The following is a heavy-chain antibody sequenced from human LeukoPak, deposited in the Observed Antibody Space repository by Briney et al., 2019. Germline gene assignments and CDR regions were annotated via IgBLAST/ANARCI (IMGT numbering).Heavy chain of an antibody. CDR2: IKQDGSEK. Sequence: PGGSLRLSCAASGFTFSSYWMSWVRQAPGKGLEWVANIKQDGSEKYYVDSVKGRFTISRNNAKNSLYLQMNSLRAEDTAVYYCAREVATHRGNSKAYYYYYYMDVWGKGTTVTVSS. CDR1: GFTFSSYW. D-gene: IGHD2/OR15-2a*01. CDR3: AREVATHRGNSKAYYYYYYMDV. V-gene: IGHV3-7*01. J-gene: IGHJ6*03.